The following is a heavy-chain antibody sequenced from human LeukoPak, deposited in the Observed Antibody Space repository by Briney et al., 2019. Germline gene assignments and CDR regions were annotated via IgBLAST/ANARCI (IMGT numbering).Heavy chain of an antibody. CDR1: GFIFSDYN. CDR3: ARVFTSAPGDDY. CDR2: VSRRSSNI. V-gene: IGHV3-48*02. Sequence: GGSLRLSCAASGFIFSDYNIHWVRQAPGKGLAWVSYVSRRSSNIYYAESLKGRFTISRDNAKNPLYLKMNSLRDEDTAVYYCARVFTSAPGDDYWGLGTLVTVSS. D-gene: IGHD6-13*01. J-gene: IGHJ4*02.